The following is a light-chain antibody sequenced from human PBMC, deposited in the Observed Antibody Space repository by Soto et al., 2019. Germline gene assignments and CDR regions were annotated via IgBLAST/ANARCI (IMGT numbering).Light chain of an antibody. CDR2: GAS. J-gene: IGKJ2*01. Sequence: EIVMTQSPATLSVSPGERATLSCRASQRVSSNLAWYQQKPGQAPRLLIYGASTRATGIPARFSGSGSETEFTLTISSLQSEDFAVYYCQQYNNWPPYTFG. CDR1: QRVSSN. V-gene: IGKV3-15*01. CDR3: QQYNNWPPYT.